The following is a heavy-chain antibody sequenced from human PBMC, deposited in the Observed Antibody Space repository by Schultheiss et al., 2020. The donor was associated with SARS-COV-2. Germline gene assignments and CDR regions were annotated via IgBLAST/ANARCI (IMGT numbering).Heavy chain of an antibody. CDR3: ARGPAPYYDFWSGYRQGWFDP. D-gene: IGHD3-3*01. CDR1: GGSISSYY. V-gene: IGHV4-59*08. J-gene: IGHJ5*02. CDR2: IYYSGST. Sequence: SETLSLTCTVSGGSISSYYWSWIRQPPGKGLEWIGYIYYSGSTNYNPSLKSRVTISVDRSKNQFSLKLSSVTAADTAVYYCARGPAPYYDFWSGYRQGWFDPWGQGTLVTVSS.